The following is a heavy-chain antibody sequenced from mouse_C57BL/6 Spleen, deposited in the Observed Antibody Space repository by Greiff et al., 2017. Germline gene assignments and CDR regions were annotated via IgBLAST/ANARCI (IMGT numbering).Heavy chain of an antibody. CDR1: GYTFTDYN. D-gene: IGHD2-4*01. J-gene: IGHJ1*03. V-gene: IGHV1-18*01. CDR3: ARNYDYVWYFDV. CDR2: INPNNGGT. Sequence: VQLQQSGPELVKPGASVKIPCKASGYTFTDYNMDWVKQSHGKSLEWIGDINPNNGGTIYNQKFKGKATLTVDKSSSTAYMELRSLTSEDTAVYYCARNYDYVWYFDVWGTGTTVTVSS.